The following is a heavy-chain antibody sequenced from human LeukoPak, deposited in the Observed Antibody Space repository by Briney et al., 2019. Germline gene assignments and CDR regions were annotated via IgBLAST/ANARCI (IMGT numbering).Heavy chain of an antibody. V-gene: IGHV3-21*01. Sequence: GGSLRLSCAASGFTFSSYSMNWVRQAPGKGLEWVSSISSSSSYIYYADSVKGRFTISRDNAKNSLYLQMNSLRAEDTAVYYCARVGISYDFWSGSHKDVAYWGQGTLVTVSS. CDR2: ISSSSSYI. CDR3: ARVGISYDFWSGSHKDVAY. J-gene: IGHJ4*02. D-gene: IGHD3-3*01. CDR1: GFTFSSYS.